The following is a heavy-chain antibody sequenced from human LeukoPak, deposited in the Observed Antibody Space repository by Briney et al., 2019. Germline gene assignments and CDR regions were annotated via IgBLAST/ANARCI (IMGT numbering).Heavy chain of an antibody. Sequence: GGSLRLSCAASGFTVSNYYMSWVRQAPGKGLEWVSFIYIGGSTYYADSVKGRFSISRDNSKNTLYLQMNSLRAEDRAVYYCARDGSGKYSYGFDYWGQGTLVTVSS. J-gene: IGHJ4*02. CDR2: IYIGGST. D-gene: IGHD5-18*01. CDR3: ARDGSGKYSYGFDY. CDR1: GFTVSNYY. V-gene: IGHV3-53*01.